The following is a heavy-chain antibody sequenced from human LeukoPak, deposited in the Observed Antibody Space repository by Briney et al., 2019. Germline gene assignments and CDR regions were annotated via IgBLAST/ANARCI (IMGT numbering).Heavy chain of an antibody. CDR1: SGSFNGYY. CDR3: ARAGAHYRSLPLFDY. J-gene: IGHJ4*02. V-gene: IGHV4-34*01. CDR2: INHSGST. D-gene: IGHD4-11*01. Sequence: SETLSLTCAVDSGSFNGYYWSWIRQPPGKGLEWSGEINHSGSTNYNPSLKSRVTISVDTSKNQFSLKLSSVTAADTAVYYCARAGAHYRSLPLFDYWGQGTLVTVSS.